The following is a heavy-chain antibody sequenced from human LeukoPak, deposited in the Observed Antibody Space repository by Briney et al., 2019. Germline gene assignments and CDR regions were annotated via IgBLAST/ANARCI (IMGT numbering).Heavy chain of an antibody. V-gene: IGHV3-66*01. CDR3: ARDSRRILPSD. CDR1: GLNYNDAW. J-gene: IGHJ4*02. Sequence: PGGSLRLSCAVFGLNYNDAWMSWVRQAPGKGLEWVSVIYSGGSTYYADSVKGRFTISRDNSKNTLYLQMNSLRAEDTAVYYCARDSRRILPSDWGQGTLVTVSS. CDR2: IYSGGST. D-gene: IGHD2-15*01.